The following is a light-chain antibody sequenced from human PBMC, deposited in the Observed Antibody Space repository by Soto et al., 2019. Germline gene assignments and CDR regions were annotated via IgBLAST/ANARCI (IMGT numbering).Light chain of an antibody. J-gene: IGKJ4*01. Sequence: DIQVTQSPSSVSASVGDRVTITCRTSQEIHTWLAWYQQKPGRAPKLLIFGASGLQSGVPSRFSGSGSGTEFTLSISNLQPEDFATYSCQQTKSFPPTFGGGTKVDIK. CDR3: QQTKSFPPT. CDR1: QEIHTW. V-gene: IGKV1D-12*01. CDR2: GAS.